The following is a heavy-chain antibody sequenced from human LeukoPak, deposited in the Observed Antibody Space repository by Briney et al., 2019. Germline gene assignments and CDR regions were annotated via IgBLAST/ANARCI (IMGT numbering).Heavy chain of an antibody. CDR3: VLGYCSSTSCPRIGWFDP. CDR2: FDPEDGET. CDR1: GYTLTELS. Sequence: GASVKVSCKVSGYTLTELSMHWVRQAPGKGLEWMGGFDPEDGETIYAQKIQGRVTMTEDTSTDTAYMELSSLRSEDTAVYYCVLGYCSSTSCPRIGWFDPWGQGTLVTVSS. D-gene: IGHD2-2*01. V-gene: IGHV1-24*01. J-gene: IGHJ5*02.